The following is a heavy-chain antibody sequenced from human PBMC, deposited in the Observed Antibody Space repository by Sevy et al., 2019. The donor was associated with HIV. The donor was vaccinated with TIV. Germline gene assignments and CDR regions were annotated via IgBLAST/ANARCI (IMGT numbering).Heavy chain of an antibody. CDR2: IKRKTDGGTT. CDR3: TTYSKKRRLSTLLDY. D-gene: IGHD6-25*01. Sequence: GGSLRLSCAASGFTFSNAWMSWVRQAPGKGLEWVGRIKRKTDGGTTDHAAPVKGRYTISRDESKNTLYLQMNSLKTEDTAIYYCTTYSKKRRLSTLLDYWGQGTLVTVSS. V-gene: IGHV3-15*01. CDR1: GFTFSNAW. J-gene: IGHJ4*02.